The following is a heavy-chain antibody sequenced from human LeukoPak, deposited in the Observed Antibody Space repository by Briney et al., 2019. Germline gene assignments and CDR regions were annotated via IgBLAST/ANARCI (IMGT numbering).Heavy chain of an antibody. V-gene: IGHV4-59*01. CDR3: AREKYGGSNDY. D-gene: IGHD1-26*01. Sequence: SETLSLTCAVSGAFISGNYWSWIRQPPGKGLEWIGYIYYSGSTKYNPSLKSRVAISVDTSKNQFSLRPGSVTAADTAMYYCAREKYGGSNDYWGQGTLVTVSS. CDR1: GAFISGNY. J-gene: IGHJ4*02. CDR2: IYYSGST.